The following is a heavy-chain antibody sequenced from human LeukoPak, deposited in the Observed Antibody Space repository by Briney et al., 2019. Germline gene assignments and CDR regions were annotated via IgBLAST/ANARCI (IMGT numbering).Heavy chain of an antibody. CDR3: ARHRGQIDY. CDR2: IYYSGST. V-gene: IGHV4-59*08. D-gene: IGHD3-10*01. Sequence: SETLSLTCTVSGGSISPYYWTWIRQPPGKGLEWIGYIYYSGSTNYNPSLKSRVTISVDTSKNQFSLKLSSVTAADTAVYYCARHRGQIDYWGQGTLVTVSS. J-gene: IGHJ4*02. CDR1: GGSISPYY.